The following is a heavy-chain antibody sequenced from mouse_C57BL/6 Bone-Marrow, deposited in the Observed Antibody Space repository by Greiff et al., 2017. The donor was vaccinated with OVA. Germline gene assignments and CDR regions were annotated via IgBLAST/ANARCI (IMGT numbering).Heavy chain of an antibody. CDR1: GFNINDDY. V-gene: IGHV14-4*01. D-gene: IGHD1-1*01. CDR2: IEPENGDT. CDR3: ATHDYGSSEAMDY. Sequence: EVQLQQSGAELVRPGASVKLSCTASGFNINDDYMHWVKQRSEQGLEWIGWIEPENGDTEYSSNLKGQATITPDTSSNTAYLQLSSLTSEDTAVYYCATHDYGSSEAMDYWGQGTAVTVSA. J-gene: IGHJ4*01.